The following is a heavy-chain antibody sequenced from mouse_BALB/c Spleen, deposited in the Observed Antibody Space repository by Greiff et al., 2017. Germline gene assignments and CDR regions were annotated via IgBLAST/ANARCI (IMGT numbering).Heavy chain of an antibody. Sequence: QVQLKQSGPELVRPGVSVKISCKGSGYTFTDYAMHWVKQSHARSLEWIGVISTYYGNTNYNQKFKGKATMTVDKSSCTAYMELARLTSEDSAIYYCARGSGNAMDYWGQGTSVTVSS. CDR1: GYTFTDYA. V-gene: IGHV1-67*01. J-gene: IGHJ4*01. CDR2: ISTYYGNT. CDR3: ARGSGNAMDY. D-gene: IGHD1-3*01.